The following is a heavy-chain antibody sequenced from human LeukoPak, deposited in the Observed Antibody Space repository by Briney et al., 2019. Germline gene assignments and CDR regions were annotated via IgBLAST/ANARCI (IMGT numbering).Heavy chain of an antibody. CDR2: IYYSGST. CDR3: ATIYDSSGYEAFDI. J-gene: IGHJ3*02. CDR1: GGSISSYY. Sequence: PSETLSLTCTVSGGSISSYYWSWIRQPPGKGLEWIGYIYYSGSTNYNPSLKSRVTISVDTSKNQFSLKLSSVTAADTAVYYCATIYDSSGYEAFDIWGQGTMVTASS. V-gene: IGHV4-59*01. D-gene: IGHD3-22*01.